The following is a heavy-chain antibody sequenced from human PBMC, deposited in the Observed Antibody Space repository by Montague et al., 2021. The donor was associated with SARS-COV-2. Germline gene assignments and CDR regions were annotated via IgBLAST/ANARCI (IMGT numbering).Heavy chain of an antibody. CDR1: GDSVSSNIAT. CDR3: ARAYCGGDCYFYWYFDL. J-gene: IGHJ2*01. CDR2: TYYRSKWYN. V-gene: IGHV6-1*01. Sequence: CAISGDSVSSNIATWHWIRQSPSSGLEWLGRTYYRSKWYNDYAVSVKSRVIINPDTSNNRISLQLNSVTPEDTAVYYCARAYCGGDCYFYWYFDLWGRGTLVTVSS. D-gene: IGHD2-21*02.